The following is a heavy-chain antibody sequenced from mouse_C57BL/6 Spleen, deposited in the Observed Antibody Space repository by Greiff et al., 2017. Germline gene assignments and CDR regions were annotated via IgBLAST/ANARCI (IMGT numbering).Heavy chain of an antibody. V-gene: IGHV5-6*01. Sequence: EVQGVESGGDLVKPGGSLKLSCAASGFTFSSYGMSWVRQTPDKRLEWVATISSGGSYTYYPDSVKGRFTISRDNAKNTLYLQLSSLKSEDTAMYYCARTYYDYDYFDYWGQGTTLTVSS. CDR3: ARTYYDYDYFDY. J-gene: IGHJ2*01. D-gene: IGHD2-4*01. CDR1: GFTFSSYG. CDR2: ISSGGSYT.